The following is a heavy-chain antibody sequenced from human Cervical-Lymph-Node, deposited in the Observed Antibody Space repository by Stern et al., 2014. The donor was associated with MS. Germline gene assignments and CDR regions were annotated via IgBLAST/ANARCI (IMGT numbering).Heavy chain of an antibody. D-gene: IGHD3-3*01. CDR2: IYHSGST. CDR3: ARGSREVLLPRFYFDY. J-gene: IGHJ4*02. V-gene: IGHV4-31*03. CDR1: GGSISSGNYY. Sequence: QLQLHESGPGLVKPSQTLYLTCTVSGGSISSGNYYWSWIRQQPGKGLEWIGSIYHSGSTYYNPPLKSRFTTSIDTSKNQFSLKLSSVTAADTAVYYCARGSREVLLPRFYFDYWGQGTLVTVSS.